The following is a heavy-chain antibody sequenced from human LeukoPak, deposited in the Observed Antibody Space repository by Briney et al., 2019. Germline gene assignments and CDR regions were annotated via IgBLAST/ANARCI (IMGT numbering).Heavy chain of an antibody. CDR3: VSPERMTISGVPRLFGY. Sequence: GGSLSLSCAASGFTFSCYAMSWVRPAPGKGLHWVSTISGSGSSTYYADSVKGRCTISRDNSKNTLFLQMNSLRTEDTAVFYCVSPERMTISGVPRLFGYWGQGTLVTVSS. CDR2: ISGSGSST. V-gene: IGHV3-23*01. D-gene: IGHD3-3*01. J-gene: IGHJ4*02. CDR1: GFTFSCYA.